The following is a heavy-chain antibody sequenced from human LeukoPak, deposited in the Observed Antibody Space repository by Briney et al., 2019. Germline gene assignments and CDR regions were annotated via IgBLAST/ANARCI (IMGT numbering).Heavy chain of an antibody. D-gene: IGHD6-6*01. CDR2: MNPNSGNT. V-gene: IGHV1-8*01. J-gene: IGHJ6*03. Sequence: ASVKVSCKASGYTFTSYDINWVRQATGQGLEWMGWMNPNSGNTGYAQKFQGRVTMTRNTSISTAYMELSSLRSEDTAVYYCARGREPMRAARQYYYYYMDVWGKGTTVTVSS. CDR3: ARGREPMRAARQYYYYYMDV. CDR1: GYTFTSYD.